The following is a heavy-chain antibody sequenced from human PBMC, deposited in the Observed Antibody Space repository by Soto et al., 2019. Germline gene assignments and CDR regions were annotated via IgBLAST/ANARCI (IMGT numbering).Heavy chain of an antibody. J-gene: IGHJ4*02. CDR2: IYYSGST. D-gene: IGHD3-22*01. Sequence: SETLSLTCTVSGGSISSYYWSWIRQPPGKGLEWIGYIYYSGSTNYNPSLKSRVTISVDTSKNQFSLKLSSVTAADTAVYYCARVAGDGSSGYYYFDYWGQGTLVTVSS. CDR3: ARVAGDGSSGYYYFDY. CDR1: GGSISSYY. V-gene: IGHV4-59*01.